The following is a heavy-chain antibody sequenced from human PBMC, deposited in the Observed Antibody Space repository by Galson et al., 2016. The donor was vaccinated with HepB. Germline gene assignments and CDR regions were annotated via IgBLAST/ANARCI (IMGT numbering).Heavy chain of an antibody. CDR2: ITGGGEKE. CDR1: GFIFNNWN. V-gene: IGHV3-11*01. D-gene: IGHD3-16*01. Sequence: SLRLSCAASGFIFNNWNMNWVRQAPGRGLEWISCITGGGEKEYYADSVRGRFTISRDNVRNSLSLQMNSLRDGDTAIYFCVRGRLGAWGQGTLVTFSS. CDR3: VRGRLGA. J-gene: IGHJ5*02.